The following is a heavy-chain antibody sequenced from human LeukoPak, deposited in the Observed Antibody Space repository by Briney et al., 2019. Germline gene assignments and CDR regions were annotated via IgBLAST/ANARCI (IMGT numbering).Heavy chain of an antibody. CDR3: ARARYHSSGWDYYYYMDV. CDR2: TYYRSKWYN. J-gene: IGHJ6*03. D-gene: IGHD6-19*01. Sequence: SQTLSLTCAISGDSVSSNSAAWNWIRQSPSRGLEWLGRTYYRSKWYNDYAVSVKSRLTINPDTSKNQFSLQLNSVTPEDTAVYYCARARYHSSGWDYYYYMDVWGKGTTVTVSS. CDR1: GDSVSSNSAA. V-gene: IGHV6-1*01.